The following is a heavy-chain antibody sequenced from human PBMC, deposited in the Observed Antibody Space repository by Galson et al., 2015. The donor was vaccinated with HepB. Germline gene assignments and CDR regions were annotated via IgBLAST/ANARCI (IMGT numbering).Heavy chain of an antibody. J-gene: IGHJ4*02. CDR3: ARNRGYETFDY. D-gene: IGHD5-12*01. V-gene: IGHV3-7*03. Sequence: SLRLSCAASGFMFSGHWMNWVRQAPGKGLEWVANIKEDGSIKYYVDSVTGRFTISRDNARNLLYLQMNGLRAEDTAMYFCARNRGYETFDYWGQGALVTVSS. CDR1: GFMFSGHW. CDR2: IKEDGSIK.